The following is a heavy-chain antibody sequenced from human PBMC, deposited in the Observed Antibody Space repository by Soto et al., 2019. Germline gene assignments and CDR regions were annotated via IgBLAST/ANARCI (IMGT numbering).Heavy chain of an antibody. CDR2: INWNGGST. Sequence: GGSLRLSCAASGFTFDDYGMSWVRQAPGKGLEWVSGINWNGGSTGYADSVKGRFTISRDNAKNSLYLQMNSLRAEDTALYHCAREGQQLVQGEAFRKSYYYYYMDVWGKGTTVTVSS. J-gene: IGHJ6*03. D-gene: IGHD6-13*01. CDR3: AREGQQLVQGEAFRKSYYYYYMDV. CDR1: GFTFDDYG. V-gene: IGHV3-20*01.